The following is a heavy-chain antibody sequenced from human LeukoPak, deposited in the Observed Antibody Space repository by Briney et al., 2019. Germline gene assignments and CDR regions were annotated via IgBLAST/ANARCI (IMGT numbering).Heavy chain of an antibody. V-gene: IGHV3-53*01. CDR2: IYSGGST. D-gene: IGHD6-13*01. Sequence: PGGSLRLSRAASGFTVSSNYMSWVRQAPGKGLEWVSVIYSGGSTYYADSVKGRFTISRDNSKNTLYLQMNSLRAEDTAVYYCAKPLIAAAGYVGDYWGQGTLVTVSS. J-gene: IGHJ4*02. CDR3: AKPLIAAAGYVGDY. CDR1: GFTVSSNY.